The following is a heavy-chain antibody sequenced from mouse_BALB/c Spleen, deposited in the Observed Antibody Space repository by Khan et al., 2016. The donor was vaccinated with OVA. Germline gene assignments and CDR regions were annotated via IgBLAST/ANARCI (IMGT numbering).Heavy chain of an antibody. CDR2: INPSSGYT. Sequence: VQLQESGAELARPGASVKMSCKASGYTFTSYTIHWRKQRPGQGLEWIGYINPSSGYTNYNQKLKDKATLTADKSYTTAYMQLSSLTSDDSAVYSCERDGDYYRNDGWFAYWGQGTLVTVSA. CDR3: ERDGDYYRNDGWFAY. CDR1: GYTFTSYT. V-gene: IGHV1-4*01. D-gene: IGHD2-14*01. J-gene: IGHJ3*01.